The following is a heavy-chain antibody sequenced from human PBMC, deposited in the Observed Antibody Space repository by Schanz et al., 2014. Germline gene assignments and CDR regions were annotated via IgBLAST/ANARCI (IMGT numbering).Heavy chain of an antibody. CDR1: GYTFSDYG. J-gene: IGHJ4*02. V-gene: IGHV1-69*10. D-gene: IGHD3-10*01. CDR2: IIPILGIA. Sequence: QVQLVQSGDEVKKPGASVKVSCKTSGYTFSDYGITWVRQAPGQGLEWVGWIIPILGIANYAQKSQGRVSITADTSTNTAYMELSSLTSEDTAVHYCAGGRGFYDYWGQGTLVTVSS. CDR3: AGGRGFYDY.